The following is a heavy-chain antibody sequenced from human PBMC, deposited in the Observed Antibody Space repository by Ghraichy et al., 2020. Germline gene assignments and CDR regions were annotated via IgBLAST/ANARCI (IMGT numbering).Heavy chain of an antibody. V-gene: IGHV3-30*04. D-gene: IGHD3-3*01. CDR1: GFTFSSYV. J-gene: IGHJ6*03. Sequence: GGSLRLSCAASGFTFSSYVMHWVRQAPGKGLDWVAVISSDGTNKYYADSVRGRFTISRDSSKNTLYVQMNSLRTEDTAVYYCARGLRFLEWLDQYMDVWGKGTTVTVSS. CDR3: ARGLRFLEWLDQYMDV. CDR2: ISSDGTNK.